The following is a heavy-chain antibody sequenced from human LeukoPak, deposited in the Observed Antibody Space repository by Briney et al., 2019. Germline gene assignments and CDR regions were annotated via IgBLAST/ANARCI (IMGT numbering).Heavy chain of an antibody. D-gene: IGHD2-2*01. CDR1: GFTFSSYA. V-gene: IGHV3-30-3*01. CDR2: ISYDGSNK. J-gene: IGHJ4*02. CDR3: ARDPCSTTSCYGDN. Sequence: GGSLRLSCAASGFTFSSYAMHWVRQAPGKGLEWVAVISYDGSNKYYADSVKGRFTISRDNSKNTLYLQMNSLRAEDTAVYYCARDPCSTTSCYGDNWGQGTLVTVSS.